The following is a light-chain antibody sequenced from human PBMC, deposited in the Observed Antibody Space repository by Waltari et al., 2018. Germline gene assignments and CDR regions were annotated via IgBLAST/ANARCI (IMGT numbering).Light chain of an antibody. CDR1: RSVSNF. J-gene: IGKJ4*01. V-gene: IGKV3-11*01. Sequence: EIVLTQSPATLSLSPGERAALSCRASRSVSNFLAWYQQKPGQPPRLLIYDASNRATGIPARCSGSGSGTDFTLTISSLEPEDFAIYYCQQRYNWPPLTFGGGTRVEI. CDR3: QQRYNWPPLT. CDR2: DAS.